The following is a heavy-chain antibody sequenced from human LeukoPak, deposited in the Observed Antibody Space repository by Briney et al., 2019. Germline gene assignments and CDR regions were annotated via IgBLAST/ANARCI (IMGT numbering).Heavy chain of an antibody. CDR2: IYYSGST. CDR3: ARLAVGDQDY. Sequence: PSETLSFTCTVSGGSISSYYWSWIRQPPGKGLEWIGYIYYSGSTNYNPSLKSRVTISVDTSKNQFSLKLSSVTAADTAVYYCARLAVGDQDYWGQGTLVTVSS. CDR1: GGSISSYY. J-gene: IGHJ4*02. V-gene: IGHV4-59*01. D-gene: IGHD4-17*01.